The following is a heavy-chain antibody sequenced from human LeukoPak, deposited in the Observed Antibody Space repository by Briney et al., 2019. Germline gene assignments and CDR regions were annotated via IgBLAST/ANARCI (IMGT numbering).Heavy chain of an antibody. Sequence: SETLSLTCTVSGGSISSYYWSWIRQPPGKGLEWIGYIYYSGSTNYNPSLKSRVTISVDRSKNQFSLKLSSVTAADTAVYYCARSDIWGSYRFLDYWGQGILVTVSS. CDR1: GGSISSYY. CDR3: ARSDIWGSYRFLDY. V-gene: IGHV4-59*12. D-gene: IGHD3-16*02. J-gene: IGHJ4*01. CDR2: IYYSGST.